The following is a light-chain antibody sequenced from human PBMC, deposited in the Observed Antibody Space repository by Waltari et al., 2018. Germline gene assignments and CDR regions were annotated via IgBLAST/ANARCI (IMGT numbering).Light chain of an antibody. CDR2: DVS. V-gene: IGKV3-11*01. Sequence: ELVLTQSPATLSVSPGERAALSCKASQNVGSQLGWYQKRPGQAPRLLIDDVSNRASGVPARFSGSGSGTDFTLTISSLEPEDVAVYYCQQRDSWPLTFGGGTKVEIK. CDR1: QNVGSQ. CDR3: QQRDSWPLT. J-gene: IGKJ4*01.